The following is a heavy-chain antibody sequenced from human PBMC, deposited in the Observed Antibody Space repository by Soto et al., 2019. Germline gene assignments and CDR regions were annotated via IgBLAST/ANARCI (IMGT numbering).Heavy chain of an antibody. CDR2: ISWNSGSI. CDR1: GFTFDDYA. D-gene: IGHD6-6*01. V-gene: IGHV3-9*01. J-gene: IGHJ4*02. CDR3: AKDTYSSSSPYILDY. Sequence: GGSLRLSCAASGFTFDDYAMHWVRQAPGKGLEWVSGISWNSGSIGYADSVKGRFTISRDNAKNSLYLQMNSLRAEDTALYYCAKDTYSSSSPYILDYWGQGTLVTVSS.